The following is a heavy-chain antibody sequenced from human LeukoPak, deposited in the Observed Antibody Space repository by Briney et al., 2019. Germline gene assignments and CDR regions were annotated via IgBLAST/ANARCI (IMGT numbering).Heavy chain of an antibody. Sequence: GGSLRLSCAASGFTFSDYSMHWVRQAPGKGLEWISYVGISSGNTKYADSVKGRFTISGDSAKNSVYLQMNSLRVEDTAVYYCARDFRYAFDNWGQGTLVTVSS. J-gene: IGHJ4*02. CDR1: GFTFSDYS. CDR3: ARDFRYAFDN. V-gene: IGHV3-48*04. CDR2: VGISSGNT. D-gene: IGHD5-12*01.